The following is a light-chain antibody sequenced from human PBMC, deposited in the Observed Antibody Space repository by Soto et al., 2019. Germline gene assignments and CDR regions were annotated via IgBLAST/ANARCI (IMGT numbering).Light chain of an antibody. CDR3: QQFSSYPLT. Sequence: KQSRATLSVSQGNTVTLSCRANQTITSNLAWYQQKPGQAPRLLIYDASSRATGIPDRFSGGGSGTDFTLTISRLEPEDFAVYYCQQFSSYPLTFGGGTKVAIK. CDR2: DAS. J-gene: IGKJ4*01. V-gene: IGKV3-20*01. CDR1: QTITSN.